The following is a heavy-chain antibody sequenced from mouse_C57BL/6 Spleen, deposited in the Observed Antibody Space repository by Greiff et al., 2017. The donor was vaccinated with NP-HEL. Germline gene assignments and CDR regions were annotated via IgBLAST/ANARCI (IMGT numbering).Heavy chain of an antibody. D-gene: IGHD2-5*01. J-gene: IGHJ2*01. Sequence: VQLQQPGAELVKPGASVKLSCKASGYTFTSYWMQWVKQRPGQGLEWIGEIDPSDSYTNYNQKFKGKATLTVDTSSSTAYMQLSSLTAEDSAVYYCARWDYSKDYWGQGTTLTVSS. V-gene: IGHV1-50*01. CDR3: ARWDYSKDY. CDR1: GYTFTSYW. CDR2: IDPSDSYT.